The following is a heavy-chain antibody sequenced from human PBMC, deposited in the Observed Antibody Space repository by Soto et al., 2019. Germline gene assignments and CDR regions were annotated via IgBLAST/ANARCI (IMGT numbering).Heavy chain of an antibody. V-gene: IGHV1-18*01. J-gene: IGHJ5*02. D-gene: IGHD1-1*01. CDR1: GYTFSTYV. Sequence: QVQLVQSGAEVKQPGASVKVSCKASGYTFSTYVFSWVRQAPGQGLEWMGWIGADNGDTNYPQNFQGRVTMITDTSTSTSYVELRSLTSDDSAVYCCARDWKGAEGFDPWGQGTLVTVSS. CDR2: IGADNGDT. CDR3: ARDWKGAEGFDP.